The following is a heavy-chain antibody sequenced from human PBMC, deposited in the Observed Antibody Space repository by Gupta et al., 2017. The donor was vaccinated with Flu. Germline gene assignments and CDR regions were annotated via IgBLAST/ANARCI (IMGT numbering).Heavy chain of an antibody. CDR1: GFTFSSYG. V-gene: IGHV3-30*18. J-gene: IGHJ4*02. CDR3: AKIYYDSSGYYYPRQRPSDSISFDY. CDR2: ISYDGSNK. D-gene: IGHD3-22*01. Sequence: QVQLVDAGGGVVQPGRCLRLSGAASGFTFSSYGMHWFRQAPGKGLAWVAVISYDGSNKYYADSVKGRFPISRDNAKNTLYLQMNSLRAEDTAVYYCAKIYYDSSGYYYPRQRPSDSISFDYWGQGTLVTVSS.